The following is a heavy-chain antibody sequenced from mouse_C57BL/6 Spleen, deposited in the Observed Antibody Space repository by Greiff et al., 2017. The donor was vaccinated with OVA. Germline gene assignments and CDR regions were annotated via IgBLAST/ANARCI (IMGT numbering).Heavy chain of an antibody. CDR3: TRDQRGIDY. Sequence: EVMLVESGEGLVKPGGSLKLSCAASGFTFSSYAMSWVRQTPEKRLEWVAYISSGGDYIYYAETVKGRFPISRDNARNTLYLQMSSLKSEDTAMYYCTRDQRGIDYWGQGTTLTVSS. CDR2: ISSGGDYI. J-gene: IGHJ2*01. CDR1: GFTFSSYA. V-gene: IGHV5-9-1*02.